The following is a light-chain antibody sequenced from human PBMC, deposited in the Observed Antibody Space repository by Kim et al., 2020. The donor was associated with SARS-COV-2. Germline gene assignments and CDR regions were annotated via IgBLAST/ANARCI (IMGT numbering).Light chain of an antibody. CDR2: YES. CDR3: QVWDSSSDHVV. J-gene: IGLJ2*01. CDR1: NDGSNS. Sequence: PGKTARIPGEGNNDGSNSVRGYQQKPGQAPVLVIYYESDRPSGIPERFSGSNSGNAATLTISRVEAGDEAYYYCQVWDSSSDHVVFGGGTKLTVL. V-gene: IGLV3-21*04.